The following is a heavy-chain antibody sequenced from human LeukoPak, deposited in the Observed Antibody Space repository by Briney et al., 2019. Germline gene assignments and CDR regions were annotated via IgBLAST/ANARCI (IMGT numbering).Heavy chain of an antibody. V-gene: IGHV5-51*01. Sequence: GESLKISCKGSGYSFANNWIGWVRQMPGKGLEWMGIIYVGDSDTRYSPSFQGQVTFSADKSSSTAYLQWSSLKASDTAMYYCARRRANSQDAFDIWGQGTMVTVSS. CDR3: ARRRANSQDAFDI. J-gene: IGHJ3*02. D-gene: IGHD2/OR15-2a*01. CDR2: IYVGDSDT. CDR1: GYSFANNW.